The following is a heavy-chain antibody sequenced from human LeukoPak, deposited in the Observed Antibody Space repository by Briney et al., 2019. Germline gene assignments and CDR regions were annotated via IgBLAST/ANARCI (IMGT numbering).Heavy chain of an antibody. Sequence: PSETLSLTCSVSGGSTNSDYWSSIRHPPGKGLEWLGHTYYSGSTNYNPSLKRRVTIAVDTSKKQLSLKLSSVTAADTAVYYCAREVPRTATAGTEAFDIWGEGTLVTVSS. J-gene: IGHJ3*02. D-gene: IGHD6-13*01. CDR2: TYYSGST. CDR1: GGSTNSDY. CDR3: AREVPRTATAGTEAFDI. V-gene: IGHV4-59*01.